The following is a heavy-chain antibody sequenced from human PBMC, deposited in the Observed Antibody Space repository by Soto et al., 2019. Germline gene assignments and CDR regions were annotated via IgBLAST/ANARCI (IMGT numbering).Heavy chain of an antibody. D-gene: IGHD1-1*01. Sequence: QVQLQQWSAGLLKPSETLSLSCAVYGASFSGYYWNWIRQPPGKGLEWIGEINQSGSTNYSPSLKTRVTISVDTSKKQFSLRVSSVTAADTAVYYCARRFSGTGRYFDYWGQGTLVTVSS. V-gene: IGHV4-34*02. J-gene: IGHJ4*02. CDR3: ARRFSGTGRYFDY. CDR1: GASFSGYY. CDR2: INQSGST.